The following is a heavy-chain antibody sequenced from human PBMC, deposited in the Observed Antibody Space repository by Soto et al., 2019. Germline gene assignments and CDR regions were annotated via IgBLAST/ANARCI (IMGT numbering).Heavy chain of an antibody. V-gene: IGHV1-18*01. CDR3: ARDDTAMVFPGWFGYYYGMDV. D-gene: IGHD5-18*01. CDR1: GYTFTSYG. J-gene: IGHJ6*02. CDR2: ISAYNGNT. Sequence: ASVKVSCKASGYTFTSYGISWVRQAPGQGLEWMGWISAYNGNTNYAQKLQGRVTMTTDTSTSTAYMELRSLRSDDTAVYYCARDDTAMVFPGWFGYYYGMDVWGQGTMVTVSS.